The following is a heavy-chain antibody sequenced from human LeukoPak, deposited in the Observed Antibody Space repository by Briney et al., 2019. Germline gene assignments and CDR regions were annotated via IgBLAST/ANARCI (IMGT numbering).Heavy chain of an antibody. Sequence: PSETLSLTCAVSGGSISSGDFHWSWVRQAPGKGLEWVAHIKQDGSQEYYVDSVKGRFTISRDSAKNSLYLQMNSLRAEDTAVYYCARGVPYDSWSGPHYSDYWGQGTLVTVSS. CDR2: IKQDGSQE. CDR3: ARGVPYDSWSGPHYSDY. D-gene: IGHD3-3*01. CDR1: GGSISSGD. J-gene: IGHJ4*02. V-gene: IGHV3-7*01.